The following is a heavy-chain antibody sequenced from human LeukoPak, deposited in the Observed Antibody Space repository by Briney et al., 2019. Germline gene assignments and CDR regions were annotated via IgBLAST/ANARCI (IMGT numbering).Heavy chain of an antibody. V-gene: IGHV3-23*01. Sequence: PGGSLRLSCAASGFTFSSYAMSWVRQAPGKGLEWVSAISGSGGSTYYADSVKGRFTISRDNSKNTLYLQMNSLRAEDTAVYYCAKDPSAMVSHTMDVWGQGTTVTVSS. J-gene: IGHJ6*02. D-gene: IGHD5-18*01. CDR3: AKDPSAMVSHTMDV. CDR1: GFTFSSYA. CDR2: ISGSGGST.